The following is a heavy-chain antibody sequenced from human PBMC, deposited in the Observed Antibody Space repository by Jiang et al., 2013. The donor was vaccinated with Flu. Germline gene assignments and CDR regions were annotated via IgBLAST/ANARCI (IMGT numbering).Heavy chain of an antibody. J-gene: IGHJ5*02. V-gene: IGHV4-59*08. CDR2: IYYSGST. D-gene: IGHD4/OR15-4a*01. CDR3: ARLGAVGVGWFDP. Sequence: TLSLTCTVSGGSISSYYWSWIRQPPGKGLEWIGYIYYSGSTNYNPSLKSRVTISVDTSKNQFSLKLSSVTAADTAVYYCARLGAVGVGWFDPWGQGTLVAVSS. CDR1: GGSISSYY.